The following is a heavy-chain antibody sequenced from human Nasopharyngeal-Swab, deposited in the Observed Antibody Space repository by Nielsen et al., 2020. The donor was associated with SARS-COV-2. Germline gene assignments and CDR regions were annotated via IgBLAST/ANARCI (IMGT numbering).Heavy chain of an antibody. CDR2: ISAYNGNT. D-gene: IGHD6-13*01. J-gene: IGHJ4*02. CDR3: ARTRIAGQEYYFDY. V-gene: IGHV1-18*01. Sequence: ASVKVSCKASGYTFTSYGISWVRQAAGQGLEWMGWISAYNGNTNYAQKLQGRVTMTTDTSTSTAYMELRSLRSDDTAVYYCARTRIAGQEYYFDYWGQGTLVTVSS. CDR1: GYTFTSYG.